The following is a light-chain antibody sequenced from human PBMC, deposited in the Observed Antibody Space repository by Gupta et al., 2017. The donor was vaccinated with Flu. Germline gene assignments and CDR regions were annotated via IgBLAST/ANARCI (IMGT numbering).Light chain of an antibody. Sequence: QSALTQPRSVSGSPGPSVTISCTGTSSDVGGYNYVSWYQQHAGKAPKLMISNVSKRPAGVPDRFSGSKAGNTASLTISGLQAEEEADYYCCSYAGTYTYVFGGGTELTVL. V-gene: IGLV2-11*01. CDR1: SSDVGGYNY. J-gene: IGLJ3*02. CDR3: CSYAGTYTYV. CDR2: NVS.